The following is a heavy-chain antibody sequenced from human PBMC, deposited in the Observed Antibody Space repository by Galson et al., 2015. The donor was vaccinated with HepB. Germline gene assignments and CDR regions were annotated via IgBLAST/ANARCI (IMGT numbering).Heavy chain of an antibody. J-gene: IGHJ6*03. CDR3: ARPSKDRLTEPPADPRKNYYYYMDV. CDR2: VYFNGIT. V-gene: IGHV4-39*01. Sequence: ETLSLTCSVSGGSVSSDGYYWAWIRQPPGRGLEWIGNVYFNGITYYTPSLRSRVSISMDTSKNQVSLMVNSVTAADTAIYYCARPSKDRLTEPPADPRKNYYYYMDVWGKGTPVTVSS. CDR1: GGSVSSDGYY. D-gene: IGHD3-16*02.